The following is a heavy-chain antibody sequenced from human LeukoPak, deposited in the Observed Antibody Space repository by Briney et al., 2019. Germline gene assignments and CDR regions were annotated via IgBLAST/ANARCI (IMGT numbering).Heavy chain of an antibody. V-gene: IGHV4-30-2*03. Sequence: SETLSLTCAVSGGSISRGGYSWSWIRQPPGKGLEWIGSIYHSGSTYYNPSLKSRVTISVDTSKNQFSLKLSSVTAADTAVYYCARALHLSSSWYDDLWSQSVAGNWFDPWGQGTLVTVSS. CDR1: GGSISRGGYS. CDR3: ARALHLSSSWYDDLWSQSVAGNWFDP. D-gene: IGHD6-13*01. CDR2: IYHSGST. J-gene: IGHJ5*02.